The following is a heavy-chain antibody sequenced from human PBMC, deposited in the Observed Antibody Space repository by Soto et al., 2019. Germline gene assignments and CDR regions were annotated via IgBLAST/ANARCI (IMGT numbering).Heavy chain of an antibody. D-gene: IGHD3-9*01. Sequence: EVQLVESGGDLVQRGGSLRLSCAASGFPFSSYWMHWVRHTPGKGLDWVARISGDGVTTYYADSVTGRFTVSRDNAKKTLSLKIRGLRAEDTAVYYCAREYYGLLTGYYTDYWGQGTLVSVSS. CDR3: AREYYGLLTGYYTDY. CDR2: ISGDGVTT. CDR1: GFPFSSYW. J-gene: IGHJ4*02. V-gene: IGHV3-74*01.